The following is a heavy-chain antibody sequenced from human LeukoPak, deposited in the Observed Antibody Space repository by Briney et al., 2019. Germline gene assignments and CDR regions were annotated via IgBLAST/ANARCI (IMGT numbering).Heavy chain of an antibody. Sequence: PSETLSLTCAVYGGSFSGYYWSWIRQPPGKGLEWIGEINHSGSTNYNPSLKSRVTISVDTSRNQFSLKLSSVTAADTAVYYCGGTQYQRSGFDPWGQGTLVTVSS. CDR3: GGTQYQRSGFDP. CDR1: GGSFSGYY. CDR2: INHSGST. V-gene: IGHV4-34*01. D-gene: IGHD2-2*01. J-gene: IGHJ5*02.